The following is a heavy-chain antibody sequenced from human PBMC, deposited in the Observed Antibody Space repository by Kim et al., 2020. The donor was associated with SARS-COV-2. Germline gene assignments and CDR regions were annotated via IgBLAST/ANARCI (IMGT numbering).Heavy chain of an antibody. CDR1: GFTFSNYE. D-gene: IGHD3-10*01. Sequence: GGSLRLSCAASGFTFSNYEMNWVRQAPGKGLEWVAYISGSGSVRYYAASVKGRFTISRDNYDNSLHLQMSSLRAEDTALYYCARDLINPDVYSYNYAVDVWGQGTTVTVSS. CDR3: ARDLINPDVYSYNYAVDV. J-gene: IGHJ6*02. V-gene: IGHV3-48*03. CDR2: ISGSGSVR.